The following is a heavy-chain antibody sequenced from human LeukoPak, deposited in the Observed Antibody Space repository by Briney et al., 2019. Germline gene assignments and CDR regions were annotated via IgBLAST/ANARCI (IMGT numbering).Heavy chain of an antibody. J-gene: IGHJ2*01. CDR3: ARTADWGYWYFGL. D-gene: IGHD7-27*01. CDR1: GDSVSSKSAA. Sequence: SQTLSLTCAISGDSVSSKSAAWTWIRQSPSRGLEWLGRTYYRSKWYNDYAVSVKSRITINPDTSKNQFSLQLNSVTPEDTAVYYCARTADWGYWYFGLWGRGTLVTVSS. V-gene: IGHV6-1*01. CDR2: TYYRSKWYN.